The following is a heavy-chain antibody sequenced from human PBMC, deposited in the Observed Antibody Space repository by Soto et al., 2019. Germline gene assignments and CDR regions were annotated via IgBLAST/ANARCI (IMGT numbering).Heavy chain of an antibody. CDR1: GFTFSSCA. V-gene: IGHV3-23*01. Sequence: EVQVLESGGGLVQPGGSLRLSCAASGFTFSSCAMSWVRQAPGKGLEWVSGISGSGGSTYYADSVKGRFTISRDTFKNTLHLQMNSLRVEDTALYFCTKGAWLDYWGQGTLVTVSS. D-gene: IGHD5-12*01. CDR2: ISGSGGST. J-gene: IGHJ4*02. CDR3: TKGAWLDY.